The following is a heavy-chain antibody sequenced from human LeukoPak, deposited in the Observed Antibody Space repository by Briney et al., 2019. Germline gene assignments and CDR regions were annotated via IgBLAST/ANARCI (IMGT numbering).Heavy chain of an antibody. CDR1: GFTVSSNY. Sequence: PGGSLRLSCAASGFTVSSNYMSWVRHAPGKGLEWVSVIYSGGSTYYADSVKGRFTISRDNSKNTLYLQMNSLRAEDTAVYYCARVWYDILTGYVDYWGQGTLVTVSS. D-gene: IGHD3-9*01. J-gene: IGHJ4*02. CDR2: IYSGGST. CDR3: ARVWYDILTGYVDY. V-gene: IGHV3-53*01.